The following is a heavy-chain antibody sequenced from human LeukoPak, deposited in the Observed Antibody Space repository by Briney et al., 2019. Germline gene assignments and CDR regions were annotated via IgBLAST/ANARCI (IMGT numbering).Heavy chain of an antibody. Sequence: SGRSLRLSCAASGFTVSGNYMSWVRQAPGRGLEWVSVIYSGGSTYYADSVKGRFTISRDNSKNTLYLQMNSLRAEDTAVYYCARDRPRAVWGQGTTVTVSS. CDR1: GFTVSGNY. CDR2: IYSGGST. V-gene: IGHV3-53*01. CDR3: ARDRPRAV. J-gene: IGHJ6*02.